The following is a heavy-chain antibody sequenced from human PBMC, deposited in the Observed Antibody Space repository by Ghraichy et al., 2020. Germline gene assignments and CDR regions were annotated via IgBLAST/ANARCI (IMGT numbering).Heavy chain of an antibody. CDR2: ISWNSGTR. J-gene: IGHJ6*02. CDR3: AKDRAIGRRDVMDV. V-gene: IGHV3-9*01. Sequence: ISWNSGTRDYADSVNGRFTISRDNAKNSLYLEMHSLIAEATALYYCAKDRAIGRRDVMDVWGQGTTV. D-gene: IGHD1-26*01.